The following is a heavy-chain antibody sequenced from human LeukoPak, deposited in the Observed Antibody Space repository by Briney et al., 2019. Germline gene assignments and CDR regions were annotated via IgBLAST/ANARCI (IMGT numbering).Heavy chain of an antibody. CDR2: IYYSGST. D-gene: IGHD5-18*01. CDR1: GGSISSYY. V-gene: IGHV4-59*01. CDR3: ARALWRGYSYGWVDY. J-gene: IGHJ4*02. Sequence: PSETLSLTCTVSGGSISSYYWSWIRQPPGKGLEWIGYIYYSGSTNYNPSLKSRVTISVDTSKNQFSLKLSSVTAADTAVYYCARALWRGYSYGWVDYRGQGTLVTVSS.